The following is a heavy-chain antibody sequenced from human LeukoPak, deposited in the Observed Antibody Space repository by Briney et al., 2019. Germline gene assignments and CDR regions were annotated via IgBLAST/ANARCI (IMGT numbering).Heavy chain of an antibody. CDR3: AKDIVPVYYHYGMDV. V-gene: IGHV3-30-3*01. Sequence: PGGSLRLSCAASGFTFSSYAMHWVRQAPGKGLEWVAVISYDGSNKYYADSVKGRFTISRDNSKNTLYLQMNSLRAEDTAVYYCAKDIVPVYYHYGMDVWGQGTTVTVSS. J-gene: IGHJ6*02. CDR1: GFTFSSYA. CDR2: ISYDGSNK. D-gene: IGHD1-26*01.